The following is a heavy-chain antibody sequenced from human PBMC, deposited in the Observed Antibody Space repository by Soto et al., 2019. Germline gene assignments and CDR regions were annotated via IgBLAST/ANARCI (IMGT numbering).Heavy chain of an antibody. CDR1: GHSLSSYW. J-gene: IGHJ3*02. D-gene: IGHD4-17*01. CDR2: IDPSDSYT. V-gene: IGHV5-10-1*01. Sequence: GESLKISCKGSGHSLSSYWISWVRQMPGKGPAWMGRIDPSDSYTTYSPSFQSHVTIPADKSISAAYLQWGSLKASDTAMYYCARLDYGGSAGSAFDIWGQGTMVTVSS. CDR3: ARLDYGGSAGSAFDI.